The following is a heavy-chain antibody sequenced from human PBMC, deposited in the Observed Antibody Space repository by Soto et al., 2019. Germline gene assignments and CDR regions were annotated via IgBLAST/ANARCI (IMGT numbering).Heavy chain of an antibody. CDR2: ISSSSSYI. V-gene: IGHV3-21*01. Sequence: EVQLVESGGGLVKPGGSLRLSCAASGFTFSSYSMNWVRQAPGKGLEWVSSISSSSSYIYYAVSVKGRFNISRDNAKNSLYLQMNSLRAEDTAVYYCARDPPKYIAAAEERWGQGTLVTVSS. CDR1: GFTFSSYS. D-gene: IGHD6-13*01. CDR3: ARDPPKYIAAAEER. J-gene: IGHJ4*02.